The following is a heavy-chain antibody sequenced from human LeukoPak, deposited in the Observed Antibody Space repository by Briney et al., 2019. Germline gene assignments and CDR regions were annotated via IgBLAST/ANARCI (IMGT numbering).Heavy chain of an antibody. V-gene: IGHV3-30*02. CDR2: IRYDGSNK. D-gene: IGHD6-13*01. J-gene: IGHJ3*02. CDR3: ARDGAAAAAYDAFDI. CDR1: GFTSSSYG. Sequence: GGSLRLSCAASGFTSSSYGMHWVRQAPGRGLEWVAFIRYDGSNKYYADSVKGRFTISRDNSKNTLYLQMNSLRAEDTAVYYCARDGAAAAAYDAFDIWGQGTMVTVSS.